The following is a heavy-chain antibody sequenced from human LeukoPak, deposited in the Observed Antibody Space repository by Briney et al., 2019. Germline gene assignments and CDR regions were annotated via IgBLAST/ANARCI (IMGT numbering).Heavy chain of an antibody. J-gene: IGHJ6*03. CDR1: GGSISSYY. V-gene: IGHV4-59*08. Sequence: SETLSLTCTSSGGSISSYYWSWIRPPPGKGLEWIGYIYYSGSTNYTPSLKSRVTISVDTPKNQFSLKLSSVTAADTAVYYCARGVLYYDILTGYLDYYMDVWGKGTTVTISS. CDR3: ARGVLYYDILTGYLDYYMDV. CDR2: IYYSGST. D-gene: IGHD3-9*01.